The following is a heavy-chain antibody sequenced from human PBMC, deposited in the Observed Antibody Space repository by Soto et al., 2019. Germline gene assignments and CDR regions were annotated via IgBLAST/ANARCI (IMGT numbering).Heavy chain of an antibody. CDR1: GGTFSSYA. V-gene: IGHV1-69*01. CDR2: IIPIFGTA. Sequence: QVQLVQSGAEVQKPGSSVKVSCKASGGTFSSYAISWVRQAPGQGLEWMGGIIPIFGTANYAQKFQGRVTIPEHESTSTAYMKLSSLSSEDTAVYYCARDHYGSGSYYNARGMDVWGQGTTVTVSS. J-gene: IGHJ6*02. CDR3: ARDHYGSGSYYNARGMDV. D-gene: IGHD3-10*01.